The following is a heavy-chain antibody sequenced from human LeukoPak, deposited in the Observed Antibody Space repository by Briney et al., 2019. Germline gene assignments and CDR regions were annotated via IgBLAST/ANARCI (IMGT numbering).Heavy chain of an antibody. D-gene: IGHD2-2*01. CDR2: IYYSGST. Sequence: PSETLSLTCTVSGGSSSSHYWSWIRQPPGKGLERIGNIYYSGSTNYHPSLKSRVTISVDTSKNQFSLKLSSVTAADTAVYYCARARYCSSTSCHWDVWGKGTTVTVSS. J-gene: IGHJ6*04. CDR3: ARARYCSSTSCHWDV. V-gene: IGHV4-59*11. CDR1: GGSSSSHY.